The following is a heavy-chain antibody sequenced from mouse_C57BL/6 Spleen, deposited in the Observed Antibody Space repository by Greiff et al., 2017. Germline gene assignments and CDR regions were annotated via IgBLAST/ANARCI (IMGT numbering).Heavy chain of an antibody. CDR3: ARHSYYSNYVGGYFDY. V-gene: IGHV5-12*01. CDR2: ISNGGGST. Sequence: EVQVVESGGGLVQPGGSLKLSCAASGFTFSDYYMYWVRQTPEKRLEWVAYISNGGGSTYYPDTVKGRFTISRDNAKKTLYLQMSRLKSDDTSMYYCARHSYYSNYVGGYFDYWGQGTTLTVSS. D-gene: IGHD2-5*01. CDR1: GFTFSDYY. J-gene: IGHJ2*01.